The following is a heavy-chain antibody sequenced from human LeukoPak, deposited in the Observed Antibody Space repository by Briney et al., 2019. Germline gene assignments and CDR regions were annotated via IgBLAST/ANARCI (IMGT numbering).Heavy chain of an antibody. V-gene: IGHV3-30*18. J-gene: IGHJ4*02. CDR1: GFTFSGYG. CDR3: AKDHGIAAGN. Sequence: GRSLRLSCAASGFTFSGYGMHWVRQAPGKGLEWVAVISYDGSNKYYADSVKGRFTISRDNSKNTLYLQMNSLRAEDTAVYYCAKDHGIAAGNWGQGTLVTVSS. D-gene: IGHD6-13*01. CDR2: ISYDGSNK.